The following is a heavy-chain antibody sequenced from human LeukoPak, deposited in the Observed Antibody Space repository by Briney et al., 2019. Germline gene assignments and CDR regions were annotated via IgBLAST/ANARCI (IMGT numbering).Heavy chain of an antibody. CDR3: ARGPLNEYSSSSGYYYYGVDV. Sequence: GGSLRLSCAASGFTFSSYAMSWVRQAPGKGLEWVSSISTSSSYMYYVDSVKGRFTISRDNAKNSLYLQMNSLRAEDTAVYFCARGPLNEYSSSSGYYYYGVDVWGQGTTVTVSS. V-gene: IGHV3-21*01. CDR2: ISTSSSYM. D-gene: IGHD6-6*01. J-gene: IGHJ6*02. CDR1: GFTFSSYA.